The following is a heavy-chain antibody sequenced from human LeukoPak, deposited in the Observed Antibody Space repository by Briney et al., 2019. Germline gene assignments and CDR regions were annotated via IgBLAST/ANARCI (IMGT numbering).Heavy chain of an antibody. J-gene: IGHJ4*02. V-gene: IGHV4-34*01. CDR3: ARVLDYPLDY. CDR1: GGSFSGYY. D-gene: IGHD4-11*01. Sequence: SETLSLTCAVYGGSFSGYYWSWIRRPPGKGLEWIGEINHSGSTNYNPSLKSRVTISVDTSKNQFSLKLSSVTAADTAVYYCARVLDYPLDYWGQGTLVTVSS. CDR2: INHSGST.